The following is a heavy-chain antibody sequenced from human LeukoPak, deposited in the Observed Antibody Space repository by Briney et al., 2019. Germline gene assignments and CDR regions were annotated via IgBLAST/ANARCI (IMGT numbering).Heavy chain of an antibody. J-gene: IGHJ4*02. CDR1: GFTFSSYA. D-gene: IGHD5-18*01. CDR3: ARVDDFGYSYGSAY. V-gene: IGHV3-21*01. Sequence: PGGSLRLSCAASGFTFSSYATDWVRQAPGKGLEWVSSISSSSTYIYYADSMKGRFTISRDNAKKSLFLQMNSLRAEDTAVYYCARVDDFGYSYGSAYWGQGTLVTVSS. CDR2: ISSSSTYI.